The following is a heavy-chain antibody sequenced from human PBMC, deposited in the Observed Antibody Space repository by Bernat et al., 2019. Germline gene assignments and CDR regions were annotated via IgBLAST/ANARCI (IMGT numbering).Heavy chain of an antibody. J-gene: IGHJ2*01. Sequence: EVQLLESGGGLVQPGGSLRLSCAASGFTFSSYWMSWVRQAPGKGLEWVANIKQDGSEKYYVDSVKGRFTISRDNAKNSLYLQMNSLRAEDTAVYYCARGYYDSSGYPARYFDLWGRGTLVTVSS. D-gene: IGHD3-22*01. CDR1: GFTFSSYW. CDR2: IKQDGSEK. CDR3: ARGYYDSSGYPARYFDL. V-gene: IGHV3-7*03.